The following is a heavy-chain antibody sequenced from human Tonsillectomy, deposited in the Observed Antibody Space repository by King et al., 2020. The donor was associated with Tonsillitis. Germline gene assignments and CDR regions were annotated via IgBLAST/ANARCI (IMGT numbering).Heavy chain of an antibody. CDR1: GFTFSSYA. J-gene: IGHJ4*02. V-gene: IGHV3-23*04. Sequence: VQLVESGGGLVQPGGSLRLSCAASGFTFSSYAMSWVRQAPGKGLEWVSVISYSGGITFYADSVKGRFTISRDNSKNTLYLQMNSLSAEDTAVYYCAKEPYDTSGYYSDYWGQGTLVTVSS. D-gene: IGHD3-22*01. CDR2: ISYSGGIT. CDR3: AKEPYDTSGYYSDY.